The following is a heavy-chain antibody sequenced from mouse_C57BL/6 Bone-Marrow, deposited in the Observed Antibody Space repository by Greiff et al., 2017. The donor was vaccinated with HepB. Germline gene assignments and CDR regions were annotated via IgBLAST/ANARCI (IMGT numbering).Heavy chain of an antibody. J-gene: IGHJ3*01. D-gene: IGHD3-2*02. CDR3: APQLRPLAY. Sequence: EVQLQQSGPVLVKPGALVKMSCKASGYTFTDYYMNWVKQSHGKSLEWIGVINPYNGGTSYNQKFKGKATLTVDKSSSTAYMELNSLTSEDSAVYYCAPQLRPLAYWGQGTLVTVSA. CDR1: GYTFTDYY. V-gene: IGHV1-19*01. CDR2: INPYNGGT.